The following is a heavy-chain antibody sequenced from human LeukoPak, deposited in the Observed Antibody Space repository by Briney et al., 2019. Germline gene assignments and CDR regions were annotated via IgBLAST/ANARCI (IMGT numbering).Heavy chain of an antibody. D-gene: IGHD4-17*01. V-gene: IGHV5-51*01. Sequence: GESLKISCKGSGYSFTSYWIGWVRQMPGKGLEWMGIIYPGDSDTRYSPSFQGQVTISADKSISTAYLQWSSLKASDTAMYYCARRFADYGDEGGTAFDIWGQGTMVTVSS. CDR3: ARRFADYGDEGGTAFDI. CDR2: IYPGDSDT. J-gene: IGHJ3*02. CDR1: GYSFTSYW.